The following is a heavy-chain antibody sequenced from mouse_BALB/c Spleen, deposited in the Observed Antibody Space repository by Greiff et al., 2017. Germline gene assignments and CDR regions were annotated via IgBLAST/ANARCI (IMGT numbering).Heavy chain of an antibody. CDR1: GFSLTSYG. CDR2: IWAGGST. V-gene: IGHV2-9*02. CDR3: ARGGYGLFAY. D-gene: IGHD1-2*01. Sequence: VHLVESGPGLVAPSQSLSITCTVSGFSLTSYGVHWVRQPPGKGLEWLGVIWAGGSTNYNSALMSRLSISKDNSKSQVFLKMNSLQTDDTAMYYCARGGYGLFAYWGQGTLVTVSA. J-gene: IGHJ3*01.